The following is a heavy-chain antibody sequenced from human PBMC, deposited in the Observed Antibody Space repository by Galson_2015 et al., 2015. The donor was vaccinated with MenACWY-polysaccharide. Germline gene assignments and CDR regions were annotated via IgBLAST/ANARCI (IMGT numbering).Heavy chain of an antibody. Sequence: SETLSLTCTVSGGSISSSSYYWGWTRQPPGKGLEWIGSIYYSGSTYYNPSLKSRVTISVDTSKDQFSLKLSSVTAADTAVYYCARHKSSGSFDYFDYWGQGTLVTVSS. J-gene: IGHJ4*02. D-gene: IGHD6-19*01. CDR1: GGSISSSSYY. CDR2: IYYSGST. V-gene: IGHV4-39*01. CDR3: ARHKSSGSFDYFDY.